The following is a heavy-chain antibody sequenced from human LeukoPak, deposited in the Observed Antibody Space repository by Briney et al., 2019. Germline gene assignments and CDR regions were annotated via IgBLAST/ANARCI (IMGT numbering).Heavy chain of an antibody. CDR1: GFTFSNYW. V-gene: IGHV3-74*01. CDR3: ARSPGGFYDY. D-gene: IGHD2-8*02. J-gene: IGHJ4*02. Sequence: GWSLRLSCAASGFTFSNYWMHWVRQAPGKGLVWVSRINSDESSTSYADSVKGRFTISRDNAKNTLYLQMDSLRAEDTAVYYCARSPGGFYDYWGQGTLVTVSS. CDR2: INSDESST.